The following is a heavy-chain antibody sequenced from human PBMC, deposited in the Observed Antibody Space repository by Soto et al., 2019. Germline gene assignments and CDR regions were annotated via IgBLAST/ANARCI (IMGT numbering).Heavy chain of an antibody. J-gene: IGHJ6*03. CDR1: GFTFSSYA. D-gene: IGHD3-9*01. V-gene: IGHV3-23*01. Sequence: GGSLRLSCAASGFTFSSYAMSWVRQAPGKGLEWVSAISGSGGSTYYADSVKGRFTISRDNSKNTLYLQMNSLRAEDTAVYYCAKEHSYYDILTGQTTPGNYMDVWGKGTTVTVSS. CDR2: ISGSGGST. CDR3: AKEHSYYDILTGQTTPGNYMDV.